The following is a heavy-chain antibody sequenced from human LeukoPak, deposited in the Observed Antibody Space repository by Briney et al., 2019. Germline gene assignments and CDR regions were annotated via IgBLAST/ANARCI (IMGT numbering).Heavy chain of an antibody. J-gene: IGHJ4*02. CDR2: VNHSGST. V-gene: IGHV4-34*01. CDR1: GASLSGHY. CDR3: ARGRGHLSSGWYVFDY. D-gene: IGHD6-19*01. Sequence: SETLSLTCSVEGASLSGHYWSWIRQPPGKGLEWIGEVNHSGSTNYNPSLKSRVTISVDTSKNQFSLKLSSVTAADTAVYYCARGRGHLSSGWYVFDYWGQGTLVTVSS.